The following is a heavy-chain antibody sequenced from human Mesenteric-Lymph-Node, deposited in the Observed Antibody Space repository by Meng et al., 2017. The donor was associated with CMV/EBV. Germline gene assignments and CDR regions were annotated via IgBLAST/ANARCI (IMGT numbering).Heavy chain of an antibody. CDR1: GGSISRHY. D-gene: IGHD3-3*01. J-gene: IGHJ3*01. CDR2: IYYSGST. Sequence: SETLSLTCTVSGGSISRHYWSWIRQPPGKGLEWIGYIYYSGSTHYNPSLKSRVTISVDTSKNQFSVKLSSVTAADTAVYYCAVTIFGVLIPHRDAFDVWGQGTMVTVSS. CDR3: AVTIFGVLIPHRDAFDV. V-gene: IGHV4-59*11.